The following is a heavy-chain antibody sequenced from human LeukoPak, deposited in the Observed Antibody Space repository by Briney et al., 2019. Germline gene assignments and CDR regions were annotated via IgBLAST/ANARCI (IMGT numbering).Heavy chain of an antibody. Sequence: GGSLRLSCAASGFTFSSYGMHWVRQAPGKGLEWVAVISYDGSNKYYADSVKGRFTISRDNSKNTLYLQMNSLRAEDTAVYYCAKPGSSWYSFDYWGQGTLVTVSS. CDR3: AKPGSSWYSFDY. D-gene: IGHD6-13*01. V-gene: IGHV3-30*18. J-gene: IGHJ4*02. CDR2: ISYDGSNK. CDR1: GFTFSSYG.